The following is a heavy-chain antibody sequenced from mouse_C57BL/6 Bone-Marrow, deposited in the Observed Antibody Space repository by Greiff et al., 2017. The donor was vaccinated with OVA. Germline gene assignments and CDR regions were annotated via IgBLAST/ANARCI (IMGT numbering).Heavy chain of an antibody. J-gene: IGHJ2*01. D-gene: IGHD2-3*01. V-gene: IGHV8-12*01. CDR3: ARRDLYDGYYVFDY. CDR1: GFSLSTSGMG. CDR2: IYWDDDK. Sequence: QVTLKESGPGILQSSQTLSLTCSFSGFSLSTSGMGVSWIRQPSGKGLEWLAHIYWDDDKRYNPSLKSRLTISKDTSRNQVFLKITSVDTADTATYYCARRDLYDGYYVFDYWGQGTTLTVSS.